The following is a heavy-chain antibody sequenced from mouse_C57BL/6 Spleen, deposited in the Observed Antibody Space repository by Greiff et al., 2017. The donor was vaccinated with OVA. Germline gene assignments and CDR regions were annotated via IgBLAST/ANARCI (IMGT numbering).Heavy chain of an antibody. CDR1: GFTFSSYA. CDR2: ISDGGSYT. J-gene: IGHJ2*01. CDR3: ARDRDYYGSSASFDY. D-gene: IGHD1-1*01. Sequence: EVQLVESGGGLVKPGGSLKLSCAASGFTFSSYAMSWVRQTPEKRLEWVATISDGGSYTYYPDNVKGRFTISRDNAKNNLYLQRSHLKSEDTAMYDCARDRDYYGSSASFDYWGQGTTLTVSS. V-gene: IGHV5-4*01.